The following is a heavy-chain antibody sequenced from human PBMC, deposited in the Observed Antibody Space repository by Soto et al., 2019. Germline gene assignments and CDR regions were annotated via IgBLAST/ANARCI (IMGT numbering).Heavy chain of an antibody. CDR2: ISYDGSNK. D-gene: IGHD6-13*01. CDR1: GFTFSSYA. Sequence: GGSLRLSCAASGFTFSSYAMHWVRQAPGKGLEWVAVISYDGSNKYYADSVKGRFTISRDNSKNTLYLQMNSLRAEDTAVYYCARDGGSSRYCFDYWGQGTLVTVSS. CDR3: ARDGGSSRYCFDY. V-gene: IGHV3-30-3*01. J-gene: IGHJ4*02.